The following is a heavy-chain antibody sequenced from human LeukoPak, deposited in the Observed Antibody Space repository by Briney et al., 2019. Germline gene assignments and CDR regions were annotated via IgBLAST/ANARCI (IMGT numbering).Heavy chain of an antibody. V-gene: IGHV3-30-3*01. CDR1: GFTFSSYA. CDR2: ISYDGSNK. CDR3: ARDPFPNDFWSGYPDY. J-gene: IGHJ4*02. D-gene: IGHD3-3*01. Sequence: GGSLRLSCAASGFTFSSYAMHWVRQAPGKGLEWVAVISYDGSNKYYADSVKGRFTISRDNSKNTMYVQMNSLRGEDAAVYYCARDPFPNDFWSGYPDYWGQGTLVTVSS.